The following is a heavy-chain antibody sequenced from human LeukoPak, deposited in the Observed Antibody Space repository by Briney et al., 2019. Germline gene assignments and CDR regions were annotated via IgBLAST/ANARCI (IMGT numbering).Heavy chain of an antibody. CDR1: GGSISSSSYY. J-gene: IGHJ5*02. Sequence: SETLSLTCTVSGGSISSSSYYWGWIRQPPGKGLEWIGSIYYSGSTYYNPSLKSRVTISVDTSKNQFSLKLSSVTAADTAVYYCARDSSVVVPLNWFDPWGQGTLVTVSS. CDR3: ARDSSVVVPLNWFDP. D-gene: IGHD2-2*01. V-gene: IGHV4-39*07. CDR2: IYYSGST.